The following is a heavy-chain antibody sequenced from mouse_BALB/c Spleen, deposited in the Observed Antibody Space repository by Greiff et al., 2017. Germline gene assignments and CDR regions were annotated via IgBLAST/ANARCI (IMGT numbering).Heavy chain of an antibody. D-gene: IGHD1-1*01. CDR3: ARGEGTTVVGQDY. J-gene: IGHJ2*01. CDR1: GFTFSSYA. V-gene: IGHV5-6-5*01. Sequence: EVKVVESGGGLVKPGGSLKLSCAASGFTFSSYAMSWVRQTPEKRLEWVASISSGGSTYYPDSVKGRFTISRDNARNILYLQMSSLRSEDTAMYYCARGEGTTVVGQDYWGQGTTLTVSS. CDR2: ISSGGST.